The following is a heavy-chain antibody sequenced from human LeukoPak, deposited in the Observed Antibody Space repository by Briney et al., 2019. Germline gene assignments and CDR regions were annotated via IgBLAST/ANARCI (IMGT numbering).Heavy chain of an antibody. CDR2: ISSSGSTI. D-gene: IGHD3-10*02. V-gene: IGHV3-48*03. J-gene: IGHJ6*04. CDR3: AELGITMVGGV. Sequence: PGGSLRLSCAASGLTFSSYEMHWVRQAPGKGLEWVSYISSSGSTIYYADSVKGRFTISRDNAKNSLYLQMNSLRAEDTAVYYCAELGITMVGGVWGKGTTVTISS. CDR1: GLTFSSYE.